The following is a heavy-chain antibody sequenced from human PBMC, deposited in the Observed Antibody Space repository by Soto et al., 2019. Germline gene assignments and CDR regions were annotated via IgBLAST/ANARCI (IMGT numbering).Heavy chain of an antibody. V-gene: IGHV4-59*12. CDR3: AGSIDP. CDR2: IDYYGST. Sequence: SETLSLTCTVSGGSISGYYWSWIRQPPGKRLEWIGYIDYYGSTNYNPSLKSRVTISVDTSKNQFSLKLSSVTAADTAVYYCAGSIDPWGQGTLVTVSS. J-gene: IGHJ5*02. CDR1: GGSISGYY.